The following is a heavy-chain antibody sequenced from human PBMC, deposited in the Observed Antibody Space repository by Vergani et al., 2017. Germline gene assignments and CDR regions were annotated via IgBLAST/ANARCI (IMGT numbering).Heavy chain of an antibody. CDR3: TRHTDYGDYYYYGMDV. V-gene: IGHV3-73*01. D-gene: IGHD4-17*01. Sequence: EVQLVESGGGLVQPGGSLKLSCAASGFTFSGSDMHWVRQASGKGLEWVGRIRSKANSYATAYAASVKGRFTISRDDSKNTAYLQMNSLKTEDTAVYYCTRHTDYGDYYYYGMDVWGQGTTVTVSS. CDR2: IRSKANSYAT. CDR1: GFTFSGSD. J-gene: IGHJ6*02.